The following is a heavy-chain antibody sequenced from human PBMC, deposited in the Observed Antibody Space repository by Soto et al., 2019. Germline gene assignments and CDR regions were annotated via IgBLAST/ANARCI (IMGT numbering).Heavy chain of an antibody. Sequence: PGGSLRLSCAASGFTFNSYGMHWVRQAPGKGLEWVAVISYDGSNKYYADSVKGRFTISRDNSKNTLYLQMNSLRAEDTAVYYCAKAKTHRLYGITGTAYYFDYWGQGTLVTVS. CDR2: ISYDGSNK. V-gene: IGHV3-30*18. CDR1: GFTFNSYG. D-gene: IGHD1-20*01. J-gene: IGHJ4*02. CDR3: AKAKTHRLYGITGTAYYFDY.